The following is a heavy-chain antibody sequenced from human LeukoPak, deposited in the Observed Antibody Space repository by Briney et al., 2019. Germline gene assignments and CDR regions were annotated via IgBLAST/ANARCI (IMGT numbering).Heavy chain of an antibody. Sequence: SGGSLRLSCAASGFTFSSYSMNWVRQAPGKGLEWVSSISSSSSYIYYADSVKGRFTISRDNAKNSLYLQMNSLRAGDTAVYYCAREDGSGSYYIPPPRYWGQGTLVTVSS. J-gene: IGHJ4*02. V-gene: IGHV3-21*01. D-gene: IGHD3-10*01. CDR1: GFTFSSYS. CDR2: ISSSSSYI. CDR3: AREDGSGSYYIPPPRY.